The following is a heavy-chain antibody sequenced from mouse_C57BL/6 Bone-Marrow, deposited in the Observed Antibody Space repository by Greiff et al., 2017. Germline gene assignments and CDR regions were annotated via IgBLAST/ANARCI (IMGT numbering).Heavy chain of an antibody. CDR3: ARSAGSSYNWYFDV. J-gene: IGHJ1*03. Sequence: QVQLQQPGAELVMPGASVKLSCKASGYTFTSYWMHWVKQRPGQGLEWIGEIDPSDSYTNYNQKFKGKSTLTVDKSSSTAYMQLSSLTSEDSAVYDCARSAGSSYNWYFDVWGTGTTVTVAS. CDR2: IDPSDSYT. V-gene: IGHV1-69*01. D-gene: IGHD1-1*01. CDR1: GYTFTSYW.